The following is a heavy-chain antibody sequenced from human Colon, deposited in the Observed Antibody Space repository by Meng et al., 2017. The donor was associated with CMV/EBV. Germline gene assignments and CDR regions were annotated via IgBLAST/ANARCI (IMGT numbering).Heavy chain of an antibody. V-gene: IGHV3-74*01. Sequence: GGSLRLSCGTSGFTFNSYWMHWVRQAPGKGLVWVSRVNSDGNNTSYADSVKGRFTFSRDNAKNSLYLQMNSLRAEDTAVYYCATLTSSDWYVDYWGQGTLVTVSS. J-gene: IGHJ4*02. CDR1: GFTFNSYW. CDR2: VNSDGNNT. D-gene: IGHD6-19*01. CDR3: ATLTSSDWYVDY.